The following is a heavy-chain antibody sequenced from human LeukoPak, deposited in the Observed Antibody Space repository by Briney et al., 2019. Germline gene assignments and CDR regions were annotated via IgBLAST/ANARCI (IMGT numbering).Heavy chain of an antibody. CDR2: ISGSGGST. J-gene: IGHJ4*02. D-gene: IGHD1-26*01. V-gene: IGHV3-23*01. CDR3: ARDGHSGSYDY. CDR1: GFTFSSYA. Sequence: GGSLRLSCAASGFTFSSYAMSWVRQAPGKGLEWVSAISGSGGSTYYADSVKGIFTISRDNSKNTLYLQMNSLRAEDTAVYYCARDGHSGSYDYWGQGTLVTVSS.